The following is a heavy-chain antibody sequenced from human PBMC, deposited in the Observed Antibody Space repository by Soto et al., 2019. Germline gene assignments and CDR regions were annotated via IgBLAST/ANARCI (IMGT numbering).Heavy chain of an antibody. D-gene: IGHD3-3*01. Sequence: GSLRLSCAASGFTFSSYGMHWVRQAPGKGLEWVAVISYDGSNKYYADSVKGRFTISRDNSKNTLYLQMNSLRAEDTAVYYCAKDLAYYDFWSGYYDYWGQGTLVTVSS. CDR3: AKDLAYYDFWSGYYDY. CDR1: GFTFSSYG. CDR2: ISYDGSNK. J-gene: IGHJ4*02. V-gene: IGHV3-30*18.